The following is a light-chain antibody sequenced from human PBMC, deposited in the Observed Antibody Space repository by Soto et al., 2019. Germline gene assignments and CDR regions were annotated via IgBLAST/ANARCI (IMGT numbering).Light chain of an antibody. CDR3: QQYENLPPV. CDR1: QSIGNH. CDR2: DAS. Sequence: DIQMTQSPSFLSASVGDRVTITCRASQSIGNHLNWFQQKPGKAPKLLIYDASNLEAGVPSRFSGSGSGAEFTFSISSLEPEDVGTYYCQQYENLPPVFGPGTTVEIK. V-gene: IGKV1-33*01. J-gene: IGKJ3*01.